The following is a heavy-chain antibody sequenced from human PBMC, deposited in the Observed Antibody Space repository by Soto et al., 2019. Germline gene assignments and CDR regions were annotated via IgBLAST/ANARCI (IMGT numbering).Heavy chain of an antibody. CDR3: AREKEPWIAARCWFDP. CDR1: GGTFSSYA. Sequence: QVQLVQSGAEVKKPGSSVKVSCKASGGTFSSYAISWVRQAPGQGLEWMGGIIPIFGTANYAQKFQGRVTITADESTSTAYMELGSLRSEDTAVYYCAREKEPWIAARCWFDPWGQGTLVTVSS. V-gene: IGHV1-69*01. CDR2: IIPIFGTA. D-gene: IGHD6-6*01. J-gene: IGHJ5*02.